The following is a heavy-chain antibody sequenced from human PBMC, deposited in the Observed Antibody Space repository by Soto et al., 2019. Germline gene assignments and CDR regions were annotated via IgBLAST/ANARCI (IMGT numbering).Heavy chain of an antibody. Sequence: SETLSLTCTVSGGSISSSRYYWGWIRQPPGKGLEWIGSIYYSGSTYYNPSLKSRVTISVDTSKNQFSLKLSSVTAADTAVYYCARATVEVYYYYGMDVWGQGTTVT. CDR1: GGSISSSRYY. CDR2: IYYSGST. V-gene: IGHV4-39*01. J-gene: IGHJ6*02. D-gene: IGHD4-17*01. CDR3: ARATVEVYYYYGMDV.